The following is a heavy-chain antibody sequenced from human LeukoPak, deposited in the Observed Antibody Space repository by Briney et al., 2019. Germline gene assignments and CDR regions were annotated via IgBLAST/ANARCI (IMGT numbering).Heavy chain of an antibody. J-gene: IGHJ4*02. Sequence: GGSLRLSCATSGFTFIDYAMSWVRQAPGKRLQWVGFIRSKVHGGTTECAASVEGRSTISRDDSKGIAYLQMNSLKTEDTAVYYCSRRRCSGGVCYFDYWGQGTLVTVSS. CDR2: IRSKVHGGTT. V-gene: IGHV3-49*04. CDR1: GFTFIDYA. D-gene: IGHD2-15*01. CDR3: SRRRCSGGVCYFDY.